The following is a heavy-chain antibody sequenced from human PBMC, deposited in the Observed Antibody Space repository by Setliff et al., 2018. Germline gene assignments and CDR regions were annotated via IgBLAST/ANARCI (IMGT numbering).Heavy chain of an antibody. CDR1: GGSIGPHY. D-gene: IGHD3-3*01. J-gene: IGHJ6*03. V-gene: IGHV4-59*08. CDR2: IQHSGST. Sequence: PSETLSLTCTVSGGSIGPHYWSWIRQPPGKGLEWIGYIQHSGSTNYNPSLESRVTISVDTSKTQFSLKLSSVTAADTAVYYCARVTGFLYIDVWGKGTTVTVSS. CDR3: ARVTGFLYIDV.